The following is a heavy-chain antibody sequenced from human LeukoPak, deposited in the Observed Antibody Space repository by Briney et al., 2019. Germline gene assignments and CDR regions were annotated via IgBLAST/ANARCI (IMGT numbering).Heavy chain of an antibody. D-gene: IGHD6-19*01. CDR2: IRYDGSNK. Sequence: PGGSLRLSCAASGFTFSSYGMHWVRQAPGKGLEWVAFIRYDGSNKYYADSVKGRFTISRDNSKNTLYLQMNSLRAEDTAVYYCATDLSRSIAVAEARDYWGQGTLVTVSS. CDR3: ATDLSRSIAVAEARDY. CDR1: GFTFSSYG. J-gene: IGHJ4*02. V-gene: IGHV3-30*02.